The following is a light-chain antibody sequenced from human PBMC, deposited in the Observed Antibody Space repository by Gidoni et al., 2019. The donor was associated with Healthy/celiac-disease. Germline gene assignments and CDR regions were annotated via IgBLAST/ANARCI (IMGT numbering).Light chain of an antibody. V-gene: IGKV1-39*01. CDR3: QQSYSTLRT. CDR1: QSISSY. J-gene: IGKJ1*01. Sequence: DIQLTQSPSSLSASVADRVTITCGARQSISSYLDWYQQKPGKAPKLLIYAASSLQSGVPARFSGSGSGTDFTLTISSLQPEDFATYYCQQSYSTLRTFGQGTKVEIK. CDR2: AAS.